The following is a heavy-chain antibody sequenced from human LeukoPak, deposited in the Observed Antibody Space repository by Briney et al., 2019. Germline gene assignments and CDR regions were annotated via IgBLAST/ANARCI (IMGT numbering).Heavy chain of an antibody. Sequence: PSETLSLTCTVSGGSISSYYWSWIRQPPGKGLEWIGYIYYSGSTNYNPSLKSRVTISVDTSKNQFSLKLSSVTAADTAVYYCARGRKQPAGFDYWGQGTLVTVSS. D-gene: IGHD6-13*01. V-gene: IGHV4-59*01. CDR1: GGSISSYY. CDR2: IYYSGST. CDR3: ARGRKQPAGFDY. J-gene: IGHJ4*02.